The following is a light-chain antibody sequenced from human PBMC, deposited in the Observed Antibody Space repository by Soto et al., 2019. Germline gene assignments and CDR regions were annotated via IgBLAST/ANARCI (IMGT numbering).Light chain of an antibody. CDR2: SND. Sequence: QSVLXQXPSATGTPGQTVTVSCSGRGSGIGGNTVSWYQQLPGTAPRLLIHSNDRRPSGVPDRFSGSKSGASASLAISGLQSEDEADYYCATWDDSLDGPVFGGGTKVTVL. V-gene: IGLV1-44*01. CDR3: ATWDDSLDGPV. J-gene: IGLJ3*02. CDR1: GSGIGGNT.